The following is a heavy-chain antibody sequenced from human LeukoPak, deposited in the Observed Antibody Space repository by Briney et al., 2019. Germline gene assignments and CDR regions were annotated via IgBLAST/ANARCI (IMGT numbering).Heavy chain of an antibody. Sequence: PSETLSLTCAVYGGSFSGYYWSWIRQPPGKGLEWIGEINHSGSTNYNPSLKSRVTISVDTSKNQFSLKLSSVTAADTAVYYCAASRGAAPLAGWFDYWGQGTLVTVSS. CDR3: AASRGAAPLAGWFDY. CDR2: INHSGST. CDR1: GGSFSGYY. J-gene: IGHJ4*02. D-gene: IGHD3-10*01. V-gene: IGHV4-34*01.